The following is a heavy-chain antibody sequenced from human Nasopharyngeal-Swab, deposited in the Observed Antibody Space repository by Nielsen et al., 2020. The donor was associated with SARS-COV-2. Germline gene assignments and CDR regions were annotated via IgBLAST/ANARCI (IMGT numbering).Heavy chain of an antibody. V-gene: IGHV3-11*04. Sequence: GESLKISCAASGFTFSDYYMSWIRQAPGKGLEWVSYISSSGSTIYYADSMKGRFTISRDNAKNSLYLQMNSLRAEDTAVYYCARVTYYYGSGGNFDYWGQGTLVTVSS. J-gene: IGHJ4*02. CDR3: ARVTYYYGSGGNFDY. CDR2: ISSSGSTI. D-gene: IGHD3-10*01. CDR1: GFTFSDYY.